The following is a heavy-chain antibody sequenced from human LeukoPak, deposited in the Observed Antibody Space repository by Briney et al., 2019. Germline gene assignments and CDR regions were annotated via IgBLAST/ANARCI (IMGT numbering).Heavy chain of an antibody. CDR3: ARAAAGTNEDY. J-gene: IGHJ4*02. Sequence: GGSLRLSCAASGFTFSSYEMNWVRQAPGRGLEWVSGINWNGGSTGYADSVKGRFTISRDNAKNSLYLQMNSLRAEDTALYYCARAAAGTNEDYWGQGTLVTVSS. CDR2: INWNGGST. CDR1: GFTFSSYE. D-gene: IGHD6-13*01. V-gene: IGHV3-20*04.